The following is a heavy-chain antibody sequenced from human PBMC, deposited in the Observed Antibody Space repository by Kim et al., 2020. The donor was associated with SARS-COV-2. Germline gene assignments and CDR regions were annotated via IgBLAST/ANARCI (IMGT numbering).Heavy chain of an antibody. CDR3: ARSIAPASHCFDP. J-gene: IGHJ5*02. CDR1: GYTFSSYD. CDR2: MNPNSGNT. Sequence: ASVKVSCKASGYTFSSYDINWVRQATGQGLEWMGWMNPNSGNTGYAQKFQGRVTMTRNTSISTAYMELSSLRSDDTAVYYCARSIAPASHCFDPWGQGTQVTVSS. V-gene: IGHV1-8*01. D-gene: IGHD6-6*01.